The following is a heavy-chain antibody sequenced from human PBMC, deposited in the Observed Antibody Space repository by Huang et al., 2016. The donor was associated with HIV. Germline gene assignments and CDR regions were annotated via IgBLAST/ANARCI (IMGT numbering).Heavy chain of an antibody. CDR1: GGSIRSDNYY. V-gene: IGHV4-39*01. D-gene: IGHD3-10*01. Sequence: QLQLQESGPGLVKPSETLSLTCTVSGGSIRSDNYYWGWIPQPPGKGLDWIGSIYYIGSTYYNPSLNIRVTITVDTSKNQFSLKMRSVTAADTAVYYCARLPGSITMIRGVITDPYWGQGTLVTVSS. CDR2: IYYIGST. CDR3: ARLPGSITMIRGVITDPY. J-gene: IGHJ4*02.